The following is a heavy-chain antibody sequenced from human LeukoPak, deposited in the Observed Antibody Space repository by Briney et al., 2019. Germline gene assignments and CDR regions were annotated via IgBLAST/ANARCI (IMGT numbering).Heavy chain of an antibody. D-gene: IGHD3-16*02. J-gene: IGHJ4*02. CDR3: ARDSSYYDYVWGSYRMYCFDY. CDR1: GGSISSYY. CDR2: IYTSGST. V-gene: IGHV4-4*07. Sequence: SETLSLTCTVSGGSISSYYWSWIRQPAGKGLEWIGRIYTSGSTNYNPSLKSRVTMSVDTSKNQFSLKLSSVTAADTAVYYCARDSSYYDYVWGSYRMYCFDYWGQGTLVTVSS.